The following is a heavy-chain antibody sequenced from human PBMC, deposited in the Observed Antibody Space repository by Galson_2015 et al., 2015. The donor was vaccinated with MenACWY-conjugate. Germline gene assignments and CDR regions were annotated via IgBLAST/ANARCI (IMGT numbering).Heavy chain of an antibody. V-gene: IGHV1-69*11. J-gene: IGHJ5*02. Sequence: SVKVSCKASGGSFKTYPITWVRQAPGQGLEWMGNIVPVLGTTKYAQKFQGRITITAYESTTTAYLELRSLRSDDTAVYYCATSLPHEVLGLSPAGSGWLDPWGQGTQVTVSS. CDR2: IVPVLGTT. D-gene: IGHD3/OR15-3a*01. CDR1: GGSFKTYP. CDR3: ATSLPHEVLGLSPAGSGWLDP.